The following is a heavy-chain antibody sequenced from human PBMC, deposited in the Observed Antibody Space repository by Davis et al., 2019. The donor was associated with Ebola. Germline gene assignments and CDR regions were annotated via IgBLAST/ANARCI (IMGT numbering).Heavy chain of an antibody. CDR2: IYNSGNT. Sequence: MPSDTLSLTCTVSGVSISTYYWSWIRQPPGKGLEWIGYIYNSGNTNYNPSLKSRVTISVDTSKNQFSLKLSSVTAADTAVYYCASGGSYIGYWGQGTLVTVSS. CDR1: GVSISTYY. CDR3: ASGGSYIGY. D-gene: IGHD3-10*01. V-gene: IGHV4-59*01. J-gene: IGHJ4*02.